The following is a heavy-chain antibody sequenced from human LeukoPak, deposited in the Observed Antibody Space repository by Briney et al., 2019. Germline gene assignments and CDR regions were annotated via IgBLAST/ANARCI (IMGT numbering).Heavy chain of an antibody. CDR2: IYTTGNA. CDR1: GGSISSYY. V-gene: IGHV4-4*07. D-gene: IGHD3-22*01. Sequence: SETLSLTCTVSGGSISSYYWNWIRQPAGKGLEWIGRIYTTGNANYNPSLKSRVTISIDTSKKQFSLSLSSVTAADTAVYYCARGKYYYDSNSSYRYFDPWGQGTLVTVSS. CDR3: ARGKYYYDSNSSYRYFDP. J-gene: IGHJ5*02.